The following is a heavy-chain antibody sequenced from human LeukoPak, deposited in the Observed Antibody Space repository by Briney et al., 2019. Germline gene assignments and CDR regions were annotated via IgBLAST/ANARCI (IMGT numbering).Heavy chain of an antibody. CDR3: AREGMGSISMIRGVMDY. Sequence: SETLSLTCTVSGGSISSSSYYWGWIRQPPGKGLEWIGSIYYSGSTYYNPSLKSRVTISVDTSKNQFSLKLSSVTAADTAVYYCAREGMGSISMIRGVMDYWGQGTLVTVSS. CDR1: GGSISSSSYY. CDR2: IYYSGST. V-gene: IGHV4-39*01. D-gene: IGHD3-10*01. J-gene: IGHJ4*02.